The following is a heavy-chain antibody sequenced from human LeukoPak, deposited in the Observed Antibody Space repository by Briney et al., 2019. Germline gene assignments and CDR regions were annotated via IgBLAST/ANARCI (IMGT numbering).Heavy chain of an antibody. CDR3: AKECGSGYSYGYLYSGYYMDV. V-gene: IGHV3-30*18. D-gene: IGHD5-18*01. CDR2: ISYDGSNK. Sequence: GGSLRLSCAASGFTFSSYGMHWVRQAPGKGLEWVAVISYDGSNKYYADSVKGRFTISRDNSKNTLYLQMNSLRAEDTAVYYCAKECGSGYSYGYLYSGYYMDVWGKGTTVTISS. CDR1: GFTFSSYG. J-gene: IGHJ6*03.